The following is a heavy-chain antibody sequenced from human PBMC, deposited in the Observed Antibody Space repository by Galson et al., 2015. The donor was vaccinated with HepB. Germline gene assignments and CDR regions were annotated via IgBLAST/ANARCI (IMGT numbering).Heavy chain of an antibody. CDR3: AKELAVDAKVTTVITGYFDY. CDR2: ITGSGGST. CDR1: GFTFSSYA. V-gene: IGHV3-23*01. Sequence: SLRLSCAASGFTFSSYAMSWVRQAPGKGLEWVSAITGSGGSTDYADSVKGRFTMSRDNSKNTLYLQMNSLRAEDTAVYYCAKELAVDAKVTTVITGYFDYWGQGTLVTVSS. D-gene: IGHD4-23*01. J-gene: IGHJ4*02.